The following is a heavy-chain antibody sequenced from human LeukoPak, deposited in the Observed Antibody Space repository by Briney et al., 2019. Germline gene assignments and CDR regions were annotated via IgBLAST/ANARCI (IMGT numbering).Heavy chain of an antibody. V-gene: IGHV4-59*12. CDR2: IYYSGST. Sequence: SETLSLTCTVSGGSISSYYWSWIRQPPGKGLEWIGYIYYSGSTNYNPSLKSRVTISVDTSKNQFSLKLSSVTAADTAVYYCARERRYYDSGSPQDYMDVWGKGTTVTVSS. D-gene: IGHD3-10*01. J-gene: IGHJ6*03. CDR3: ARERRYYDSGSPQDYMDV. CDR1: GGSISSYY.